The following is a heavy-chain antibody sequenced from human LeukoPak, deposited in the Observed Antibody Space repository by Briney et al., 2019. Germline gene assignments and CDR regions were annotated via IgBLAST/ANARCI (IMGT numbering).Heavy chain of an antibody. CDR2: IYHGGNT. CDR1: GGSISSGGYF. D-gene: IGHD3-10*01. J-gene: IGHJ5*02. CDR3: ARVRYYGSGEEIDP. Sequence: SQTLSLTCTVSGGSISSGGYFWSWIRQNPGKGLEWIGYIYHGGNTYYNPSLKSRVTISVDTSKNQFSLTLSSVTAADTAMYYCARVRYYGSGEEIDPWGQGTLVTVSS. V-gene: IGHV4-31*03.